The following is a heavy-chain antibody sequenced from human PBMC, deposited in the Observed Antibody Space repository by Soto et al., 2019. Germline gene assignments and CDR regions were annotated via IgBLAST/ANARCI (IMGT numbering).Heavy chain of an antibody. D-gene: IGHD3-22*01. Sequence: SETLSLTCAAYGGSFSGHSWTWIRQSPGKGLEWIGDINHSGRVNYSPSLKSRVTISLDTSKNQFSLTLSAVTAADTAMYYCSTRAYDTNGYYRFDPWGQGTLVTVSS. CDR1: GGSFSGHS. CDR2: INHSGRV. V-gene: IGHV4-34*01. J-gene: IGHJ5*01. CDR3: STRAYDTNGYYRFDP.